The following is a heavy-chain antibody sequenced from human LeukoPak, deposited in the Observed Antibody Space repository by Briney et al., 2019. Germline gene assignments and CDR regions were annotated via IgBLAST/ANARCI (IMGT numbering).Heavy chain of an antibody. D-gene: IGHD2-8*02. J-gene: IGHJ5*02. CDR1: GFTFRRYS. Sequence: PGWSLRLSCVASGFTFRRYSMNWVRQAPGKGLEWVASMSGSTTFMYYSDSVKGRFTISRDNVKNSVYLQMNSLRVEDTAIYYCAREKTSSGTGWLDPWGQGTLVTVSS. CDR3: AREKTSSGTGWLDP. V-gene: IGHV3-21*01. CDR2: MSGSTTFM.